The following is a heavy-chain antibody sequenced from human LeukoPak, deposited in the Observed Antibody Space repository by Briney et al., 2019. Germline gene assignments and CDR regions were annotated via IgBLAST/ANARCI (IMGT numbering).Heavy chain of an antibody. V-gene: IGHV4-30-4*01. J-gene: IGHJ6*02. D-gene: IGHD3-3*01. CDR2: IYYSGST. CDR3: ARDSAYYDFWSGYYTPQYGMGV. CDR1: GGSISSGDYY. Sequence: SETLSLTCTVSGGSISSGDYYWSWIRQPPGKGLEWIGYIYYSGSTYYNPSLKSRVTISVDTSKNQFSLKLSSVTAADTAVYYCARDSAYYDFWSGYYTPQYGMGVWGQETTVTVSS.